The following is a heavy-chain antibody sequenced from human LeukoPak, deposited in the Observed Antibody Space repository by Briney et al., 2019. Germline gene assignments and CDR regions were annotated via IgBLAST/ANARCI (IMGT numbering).Heavy chain of an antibody. V-gene: IGHV4-34*01. Sequence: SETLSLTCAVYGGSFSGYYWSWIRQPPGKGQEWIGEINHSGSTNYNPSLKSRVTISVDTSKNQFSLKLSSVTAADTAVYYCARGPVRTLSGVIRYHFDSWGQGTLVTVSS. CDR3: ARGPVRTLSGVIRYHFDS. CDR1: GGSFSGYY. CDR2: INHSGST. J-gene: IGHJ4*02. D-gene: IGHD3-10*01.